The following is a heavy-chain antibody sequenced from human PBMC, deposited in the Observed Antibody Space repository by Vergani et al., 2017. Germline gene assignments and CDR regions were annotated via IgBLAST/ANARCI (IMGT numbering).Heavy chain of an antibody. CDR2: IYYSGST. J-gene: IGHJ5*02. D-gene: IGHD5-24*01. V-gene: IGHV4-59*01. Sequence: QVQLQESGPGLVKPSETLSLTCTVSGGSISSYYWSWIRQPPGKGLEWIGYIYYSGSTNYNPSLKSRVTISVYTSKNTFSLKLSSVTAADTAVYYCARVPRSGRWLQLSNNWFDPWGQGTLVTVSS. CDR1: GGSISSYY. CDR3: ARVPRSGRWLQLSNNWFDP.